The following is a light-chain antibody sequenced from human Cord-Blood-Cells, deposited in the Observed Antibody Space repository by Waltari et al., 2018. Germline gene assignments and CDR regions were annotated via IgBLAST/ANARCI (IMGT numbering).Light chain of an antibody. J-gene: IGLJ2*01. CDR3: SSYTSSSVV. CDR2: DVS. CDR1: SSYVGGYNY. Sequence: QSALTQPASVSGSPGQSITISCTGTSSYVGGYNYVSWYPQPPGKAPKLMIYDVSNRPSGVSNRFSGSKSGNTASLTISGLQAEDEADYYCSSYTSSSVVFGGGTKLTVL. V-gene: IGLV2-14*01.